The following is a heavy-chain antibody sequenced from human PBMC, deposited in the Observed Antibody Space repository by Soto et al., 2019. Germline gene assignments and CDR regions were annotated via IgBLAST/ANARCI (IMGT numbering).Heavy chain of an antibody. D-gene: IGHD3-10*01. CDR3: AGVAVPVIYGEDV. V-gene: IGHV1-69*06. CDR1: GGTFGNYA. J-gene: IGHJ6*02. Sequence: QVQLVQSGAEVKKPGSSVKVSCKASGGTFGNYAISWVRQAPGQGLEWMGKSIPIFGTANYAQKFQGRIPITADRSTSTAYMELSRLRSDDTAVYYCAGVAVPVIYGEDVWGQATTVTVS. CDR2: SIPIFGTA.